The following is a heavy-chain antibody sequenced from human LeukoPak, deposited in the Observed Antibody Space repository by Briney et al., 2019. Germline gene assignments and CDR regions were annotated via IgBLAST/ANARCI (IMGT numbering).Heavy chain of an antibody. CDR1: GRTFSSYA. CDR3: AREVRDIVVVPAAKYYYYYGMDV. J-gene: IGHJ6*04. V-gene: IGHV1-69*13. Sequence: GASVKVSCKASGRTFSSYAISWVRQAPGQGLEWMGGIIPIFGTANYAQKFQGRVTITADESTSTAYMELSSLRSEDTAVYYCAREVRDIVVVPAAKYYYYYGMDVWGKGTTVTVSS. CDR2: IIPIFGTA. D-gene: IGHD2-2*01.